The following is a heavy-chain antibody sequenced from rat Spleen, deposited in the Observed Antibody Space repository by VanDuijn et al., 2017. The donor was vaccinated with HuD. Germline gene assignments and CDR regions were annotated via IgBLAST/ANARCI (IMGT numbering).Heavy chain of an antibody. J-gene: IGHJ2*01. CDR2: ISNTGGST. CDR1: GFTFSDYA. CDR3: TRGGGNYFDY. Sequence: EVQLVESGGGLVRPGRSLKLSCAASGFTFSDYAMAWVRQAPTKGLEWVASISNTGGSTYYPDSVKGRFTISRDNAKSTLYLQMNSLRSEDTATYYCTRGGGNYFDYWGQGVMVTVSS. V-gene: IGHV5-20*01.